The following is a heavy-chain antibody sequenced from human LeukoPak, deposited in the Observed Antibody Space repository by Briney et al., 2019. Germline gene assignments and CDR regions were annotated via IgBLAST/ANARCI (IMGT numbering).Heavy chain of an antibody. V-gene: IGHV1-8*03. D-gene: IGHD3-16*02. Sequence: ASVKVSCKASGYTFTSYDINWVRQATGQGLEWMGWMNPNSGNTGYAQKFQGRVTITRNTSISTAYMELSSLRSEDTAVYYCARGWGWGSYRFRWSRGLDYWGQGTLVTVSS. CDR2: MNPNSGNT. J-gene: IGHJ4*02. CDR3: ARGWGWGSYRFRWSRGLDY. CDR1: GYTFTSYD.